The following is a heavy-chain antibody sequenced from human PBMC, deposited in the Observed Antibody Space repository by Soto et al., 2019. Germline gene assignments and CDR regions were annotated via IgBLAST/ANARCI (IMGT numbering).Heavy chain of an antibody. D-gene: IGHD5-12*01. CDR3: ARWNLAGPTIDAFDL. CDR2: IWYHGNKE. Sequence: QEQLVESGGGVVQPGRSLRLSCAASGFTFSRNGMHWIRQAPGKGLEWVAIIWYHGNKENYADSVRGRFTISRDNSKNTVYLLMDSLRVEDTAVYYCARWNLAGPTIDAFDLWGQGTLVTVSS. CDR1: GFTFSRNG. V-gene: IGHV3-33*01. J-gene: IGHJ3*01.